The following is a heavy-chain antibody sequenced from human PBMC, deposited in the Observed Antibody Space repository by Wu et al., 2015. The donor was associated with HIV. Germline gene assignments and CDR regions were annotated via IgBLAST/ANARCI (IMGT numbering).Heavy chain of an antibody. V-gene: IGHV1-18*01. Sequence: QVQLVQSGAEVKKPGASVKVSCKASGYTFTSYGISWVRQAPGQGLEWMGWISAYNGNTNYAEEFQGRVTLTTDTSTNTAYMELRTLRSNDTAIYYCARDSANYGMDVVGPRDHGHRLL. J-gene: IGHJ6*02. CDR2: ISAYNGNT. CDR1: GYTFTSYG. D-gene: IGHD3-10*01. CDR3: ARDSANYGMDV.